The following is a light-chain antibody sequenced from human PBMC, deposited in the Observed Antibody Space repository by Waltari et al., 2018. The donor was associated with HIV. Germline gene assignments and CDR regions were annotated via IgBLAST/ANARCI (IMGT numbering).Light chain of an antibody. CDR2: RNN. V-gene: IGLV1-47*01. CDR3: AAWDGSLSAYVL. CDR1: SSNIGSNY. J-gene: IGLJ2*01. Sequence: QSVLTQPPSASGTPGQRVTISCSGSSSNIGSNYVYWYQQLPGTAPKILIYRNNQRPSGVPDRFSGSKSGTSASLAISGLRSDDEADYYCAAWDGSLSAYVLFGVGTKLTVL.